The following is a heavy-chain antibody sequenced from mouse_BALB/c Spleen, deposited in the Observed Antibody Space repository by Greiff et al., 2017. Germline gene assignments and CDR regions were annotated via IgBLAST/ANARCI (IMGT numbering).Heavy chain of an antibody. CDR1: GFTFSSFG. D-gene: IGHD1-2*01. V-gene: IGHV5-17*02. CDR3: ARRDYGPAWFAY. J-gene: IGHJ3*01. CDR2: ISSGSSTI. Sequence: EVKLEESGGGLVQPGGSRKLSCAASGFTFSSFGMHWVRQAPEKGLEWVAYISSGSSTIYYADTVKGRFTISRDNPKNTLFLQMTSLRSEDTAMYYCARRDYGPAWFAYWGQGTLVTVSA.